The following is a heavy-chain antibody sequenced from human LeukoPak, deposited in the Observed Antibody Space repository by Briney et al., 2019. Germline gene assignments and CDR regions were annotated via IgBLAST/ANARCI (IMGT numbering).Heavy chain of an antibody. V-gene: IGHV3-7*01. J-gene: IGHJ4*02. CDR2: IKQDGSEK. Sequence: GGSLRLSCAASGFTFSSYWMTWVRQAPGKGLEWVANIKQDGSEKYYVDSVKGRFTISRDNAKNSLYLQMSSLKAEDTAVYYCACVVPAAIVDWGQGTLVTVSS. CDR3: ACVVPAAIVD. CDR1: GFTFSSYW. D-gene: IGHD2-2*02.